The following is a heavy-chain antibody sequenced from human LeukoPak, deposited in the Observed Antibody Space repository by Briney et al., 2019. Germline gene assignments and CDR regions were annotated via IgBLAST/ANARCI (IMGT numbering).Heavy chain of an antibody. J-gene: IGHJ4*02. CDR2: ITGRT. V-gene: IGHV3-23*01. Sequence: PGGSLRLSCAASGFTFSSYAMSWVRQAPGKGLEWVSTITGRTYYADSVKGRFTISRDNSKNTLYLQMNSLRDEDTAVYYCAKDSSGYYRPFDYWGQGTLVTVSS. CDR1: GFTFSSYA. D-gene: IGHD3-22*01. CDR3: AKDSSGYYRPFDY.